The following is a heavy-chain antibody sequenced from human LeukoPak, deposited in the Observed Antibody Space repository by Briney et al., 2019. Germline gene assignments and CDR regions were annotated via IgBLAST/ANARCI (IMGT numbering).Heavy chain of an antibody. CDR3: ARDLLPYYDFWSGYSNWFDP. D-gene: IGHD3-3*01. V-gene: IGHV4-4*07. J-gene: IGHJ5*02. Sequence: SETLSLTCTVSGGSISSYYWSWIRQPAGKGLEWIGRIYTSGSTNYNPSLKSRVTMSVDTSKNQFSLKLSSVTAADTAVYYCARDLLPYYDFWSGYSNWFDPWGQGTLVTVSS. CDR1: GGSISSYY. CDR2: IYTSGST.